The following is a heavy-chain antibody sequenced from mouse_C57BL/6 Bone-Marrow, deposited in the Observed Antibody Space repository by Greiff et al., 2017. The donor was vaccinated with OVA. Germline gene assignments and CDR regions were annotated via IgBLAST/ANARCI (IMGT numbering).Heavy chain of an antibody. J-gene: IGHJ4*01. CDR2: ISNLAYSI. Sequence: EVKLMESGGGLVQPGGSLKLSCAASGFTFSDYGMAWVRQAPRKGPEWVAFISNLAYSIYYADTVTGRFTISRENAKNTLYLEMSSLRSEDTAMYYCARRGGLRRAMDYWGQGTSVTVSS. CDR3: ARRGGLRRAMDY. CDR1: GFTFSDYG. V-gene: IGHV5-15*01. D-gene: IGHD2-4*01.